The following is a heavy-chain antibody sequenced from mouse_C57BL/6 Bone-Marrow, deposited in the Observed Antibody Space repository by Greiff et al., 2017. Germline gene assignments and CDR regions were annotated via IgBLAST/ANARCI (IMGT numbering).Heavy chain of an antibody. CDR1: GFTFKDYY. CDR3: TRWVNYYGTHY. CDR2: IDPADGDT. J-gene: IGHJ2*01. Sequence: VQLQQSGAELVKPGASVKLSCTASGFTFKDYYIHWVKQRTEQGLEWIGKIDPADGDTNYNPKFQDKATITADTSSNTAYMQLSRLTSEDSAVYYCTRWVNYYGTHYWGKGTTLTVSS. V-gene: IGHV14-2*01. D-gene: IGHD1-1*01.